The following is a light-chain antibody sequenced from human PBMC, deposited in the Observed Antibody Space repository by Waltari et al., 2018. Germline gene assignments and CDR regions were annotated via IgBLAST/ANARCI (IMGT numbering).Light chain of an antibody. CDR3: HLWDSISDHYV. CDR1: NTGYNS. Sequence: SYVLTHPPSVPVGPGQSARIACTGANTGYNSVYWYQQKPSQATVLVVYGDTNRPSEIPERFSGSNSGNTATLTISGVEAGDEADYYCHLWDSISDHYVFGTGTKVTVL. CDR2: GDT. J-gene: IGLJ1*01. V-gene: IGLV3-21*02.